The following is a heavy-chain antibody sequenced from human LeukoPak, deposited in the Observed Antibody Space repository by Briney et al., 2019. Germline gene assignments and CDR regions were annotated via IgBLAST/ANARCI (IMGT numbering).Heavy chain of an antibody. CDR3: ARDLDSTFDV. CDR2: IGYDGSTK. CDR1: GLSFSSYG. D-gene: IGHD3-9*01. J-gene: IGHJ3*01. V-gene: IGHV3-33*01. Sequence: GGSLRLSCAASGLSFSSYGTHWVRQAPGKGLEWVAVIGYDGSTKYYADSVKGRFTISRDNSKNTLYLQMNNLRAEDTAVYYCARDLDSTFDVWGQGTMVTVSS.